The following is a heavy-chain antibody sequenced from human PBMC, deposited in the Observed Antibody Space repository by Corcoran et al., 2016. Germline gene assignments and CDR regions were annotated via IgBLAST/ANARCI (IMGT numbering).Heavy chain of an antibody. CDR3: ARAVYSAYGLGY. D-gene: IGHD5-12*01. J-gene: IGHJ4*02. V-gene: IGHV5-51*01. CDR2: IFPSDSDT. Sequence: EVQLEQSGAEVKKPGESLKISCKVSGYSFTTSWIGWVRQMPGKGLEWMGIIFPSDSDTKYSPSFQGQVTISADKSISTTYLQWRSLRASDTAMYYCARAVYSAYGLGYWGRGTLVTVSS. CDR1: GYSFTTSW.